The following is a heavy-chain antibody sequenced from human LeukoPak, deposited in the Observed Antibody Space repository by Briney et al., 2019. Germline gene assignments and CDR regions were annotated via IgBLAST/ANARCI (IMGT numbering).Heavy chain of an antibody. D-gene: IGHD3-16*01. V-gene: IGHV3-21*01. CDR3: ARELGNADTFGNVPLGH. J-gene: IGHJ4*02. CDR1: GFTFSDYT. CDR2: ISSSGTYM. Sequence: PGGSLRLSCAASGFTFSDYTMNWVRQVPGKGLEWVSSISSSGTYMYYSDSVEGRFTISRDNAKNSVFLQMDSLRAEDTAVYFCARELGNADTFGNVPLGHWGQGTLVIVSS.